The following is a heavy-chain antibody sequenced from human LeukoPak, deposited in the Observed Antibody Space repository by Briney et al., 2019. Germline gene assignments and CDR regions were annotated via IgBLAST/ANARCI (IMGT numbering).Heavy chain of an antibody. J-gene: IGHJ5*02. D-gene: IGHD3-10*01. CDR1: GGSFSSYY. Sequence: SETLSLTCAVYGGSFSSYYWSWIRQPPGKGLEWIGEINHSGSTNYNPSLKSRVAMSVDTSKNQFSLKLSSVTAADTAVYYCARHMRKSPARGAWFDPWGQGTLVTVSS. CDR3: ARHMRKSPARGAWFDP. V-gene: IGHV4-34*01. CDR2: INHSGST.